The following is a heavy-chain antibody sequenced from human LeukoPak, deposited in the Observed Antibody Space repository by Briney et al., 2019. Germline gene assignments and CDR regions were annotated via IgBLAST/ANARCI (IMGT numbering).Heavy chain of an antibody. CDR1: GGSFSGYY. D-gene: IGHD2-2*01. V-gene: IGHV4-34*01. CDR3: ARYIVVVPAATPPWYFDL. CDR2: IYHSGST. Sequence: SETLSLTCAVYGGSFSGYYWSWIRQPPGKGLEWIGSIYHSGSTYYNPSLKSRVTISVDTSKNQFSLKLSSVTAADTAVYYCARYIVVVPAATPPWYFDLWGRGTLVTVSS. J-gene: IGHJ2*01.